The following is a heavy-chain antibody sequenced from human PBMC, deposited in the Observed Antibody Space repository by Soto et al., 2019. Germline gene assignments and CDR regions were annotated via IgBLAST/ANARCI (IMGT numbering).Heavy chain of an antibody. D-gene: IGHD5-12*01. V-gene: IGHV1-18*01. Sequence: QVQLVQSGAELGKPGASVKVSCKASGYSFTSYGFTWVRQAPGQGLEWMGWISTHNGNTNYAQKLQGRVTLTTDTSTSTAYMEIESLTSEDTAMYYCARSGNGYDFSPLDYWGQGTLVTVSS. CDR2: ISTHNGNT. CDR3: ARSGNGYDFSPLDY. J-gene: IGHJ4*02. CDR1: GYSFTSYG.